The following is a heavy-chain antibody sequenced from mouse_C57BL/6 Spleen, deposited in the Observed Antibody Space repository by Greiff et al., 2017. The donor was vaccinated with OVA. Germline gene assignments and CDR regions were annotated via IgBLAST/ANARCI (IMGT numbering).Heavy chain of an antibody. J-gene: IGHJ3*01. CDR1: GYAFSSYW. D-gene: IGHD2-3*01. CDR2: IYPGDGDT. Sequence: LVESGAELVKPGASVKISCKASGYAFSSYWMNWVKQRPGKGLEWIGQIYPGDGDTNYNGKFKGKATLTADKSSSTAYMQLSSLTSEDSAVYFCARSDDGYYWFAYWGQGTLVTVSA. V-gene: IGHV1-80*01. CDR3: ARSDDGYYWFAY.